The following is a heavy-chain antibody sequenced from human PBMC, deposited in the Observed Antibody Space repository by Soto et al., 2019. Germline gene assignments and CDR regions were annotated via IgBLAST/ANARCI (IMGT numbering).Heavy chain of an antibody. J-gene: IGHJ4*02. CDR3: AKDIPPSVGELSLIDY. CDR1: GYTFRTYA. CDR2: ISGSGGST. Sequence: GGDLRPSCAASGYTFRTYAMRWVRQAPGKGLEWVSAISGSGGSTYYADSVKGRFTISRDNSKNTLYLQMNSLRAEDTAVYYCAKDIPPSVGELSLIDYWGQGTLVTVSS. D-gene: IGHD3-16*02. V-gene: IGHV3-23*01.